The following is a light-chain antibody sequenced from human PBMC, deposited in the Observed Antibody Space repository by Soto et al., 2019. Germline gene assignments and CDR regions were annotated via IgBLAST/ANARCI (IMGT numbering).Light chain of an antibody. V-gene: IGLV2-14*01. CDR1: SCDIGSYNR. J-gene: IGLJ1*01. CDR2: EVT. Sequence: QSALTQPASVSGSPGQSITISCTGTSCDIGSYNRVSWYQQHPGKAPKRLIYEVTDRPSGVSNRFSGSKSGNTASLTISGLQAEDEAEYYCSSYTNINTRACVFGTGTKVTVL. CDR3: SSYTNINTRACV.